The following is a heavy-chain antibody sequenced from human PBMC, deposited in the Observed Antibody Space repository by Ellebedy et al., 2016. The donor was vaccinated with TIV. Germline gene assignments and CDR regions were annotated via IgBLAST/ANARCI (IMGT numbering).Heavy chain of an antibody. V-gene: IGHV1-2*02. Sequence: ASVKVSXKASEYTFTSYYLHWVRKTPGQGLEWMGWINPKSGATNYAQKFQGRVTLTRNASISTAYMELTRLTSDDTATYFCARDWTLSYYDSLTGPFDPWGQGTLVAVSS. CDR2: INPKSGAT. CDR3: ARDWTLSYYDSLTGPFDP. J-gene: IGHJ5*02. CDR1: EYTFTSYY. D-gene: IGHD3-9*01.